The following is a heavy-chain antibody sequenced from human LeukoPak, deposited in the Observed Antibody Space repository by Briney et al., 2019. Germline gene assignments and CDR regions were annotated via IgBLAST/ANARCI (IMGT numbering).Heavy chain of an antibody. CDR1: GFTFSSYG. J-gene: IGHJ4*02. V-gene: IGHV3-30*18. D-gene: IGHD5-12*01. Sequence: GRSLRLSCAASGFTFSSYGMHWVRQAPSKGLEWVAVISYDGSNKYYADSVKGRFTISRDNSKNTLYLQMNSLRAEDTAVYYCAKALDIVATNYFDYWGQGTLVTVSS. CDR3: AKALDIVATNYFDY. CDR2: ISYDGSNK.